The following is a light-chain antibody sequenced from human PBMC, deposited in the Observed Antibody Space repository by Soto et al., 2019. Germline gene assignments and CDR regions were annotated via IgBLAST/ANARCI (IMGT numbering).Light chain of an antibody. Sequence: DIQMTQSPSTLSGSVGDRVTITCRASQTISSWLAWYQQKPGKAPKLLIYKASTLKSGVPSRFSGSGSGTEFTLTISSLQPDDFATYYRQQYNTYRTFGQGTKVDIK. V-gene: IGKV1-5*03. J-gene: IGKJ1*01. CDR1: QTISSW. CDR3: QQYNTYRT. CDR2: KAS.